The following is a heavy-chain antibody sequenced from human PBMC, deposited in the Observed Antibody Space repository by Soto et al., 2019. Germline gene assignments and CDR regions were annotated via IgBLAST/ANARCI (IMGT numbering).Heavy chain of an antibody. CDR3: AKDGYDSSGPIDN. D-gene: IGHD3-22*01. J-gene: IGHJ4*02. CDR2: VSGGGVST. CDR1: GFAFSSYA. Sequence: GXSLRLSCAASGFAFSSYAMSWVRQAPGKGLEWFSAVSGGGVSTYYADSVKGRFTISRDNSKNTLYLQVNSLRAEDTAVYYCAKDGYDSSGPIDNWGQGTLVTVSS. V-gene: IGHV3-23*01.